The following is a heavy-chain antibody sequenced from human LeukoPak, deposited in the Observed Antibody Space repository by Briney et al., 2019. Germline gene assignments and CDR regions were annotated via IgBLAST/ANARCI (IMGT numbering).Heavy chain of an antibody. CDR1: GGSISSSSYY. D-gene: IGHD3-3*01. V-gene: IGHV4-39*07. CDR2: IYYSGST. Sequence: SETLSLTCTVSGGSISSSSYYWGWIRQPPGKGLEWIGSIYYSGSTYYNPSLKSRVTISVDTSKNQFSLKLSSVTAADTAAYYCARGTIFGVVISWFDPWGQGTLVTVSS. J-gene: IGHJ5*02. CDR3: ARGTIFGVVISWFDP.